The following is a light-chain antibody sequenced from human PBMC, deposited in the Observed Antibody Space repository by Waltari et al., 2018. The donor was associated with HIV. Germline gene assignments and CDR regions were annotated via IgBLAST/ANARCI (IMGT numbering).Light chain of an antibody. CDR3: VAWDDSLSGLV. Sequence: QSVLTQPPSASGTPGQRVTISCSGSSSNIGSNYGYWYQQLPGTAPKLLIYRNNQRPSGVPDRFSGSKSGTSASLAISGLRSEDEADYYCVAWDDSLSGLVFGGGTKVTVL. CDR1: SSNIGSNY. J-gene: IGLJ3*02. CDR2: RNN. V-gene: IGLV1-47*01.